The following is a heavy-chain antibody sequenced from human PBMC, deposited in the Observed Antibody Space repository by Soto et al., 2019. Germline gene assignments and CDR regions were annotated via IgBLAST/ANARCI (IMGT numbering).Heavy chain of an antibody. J-gene: IGHJ3*02. Sequence: ASVKVSCKASGYTFTSYGISWVRQAPGQGLEWMGWISAYNGNTNYAQKLQGRVTMTTDTSTSTAYMELRSLRSDDTAVYYCARALPSLRYLYWLLSTTDAFDIWGQGTVVTVSS. D-gene: IGHD3-9*01. V-gene: IGHV1-18*01. CDR1: GYTFTSYG. CDR3: ARALPSLRYLYWLLSTTDAFDI. CDR2: ISAYNGNT.